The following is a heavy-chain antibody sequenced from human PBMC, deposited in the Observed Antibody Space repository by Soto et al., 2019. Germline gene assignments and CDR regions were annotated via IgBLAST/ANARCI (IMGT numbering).Heavy chain of an antibody. J-gene: IGHJ6*02. CDR2: IYYSGST. D-gene: IGHD3-22*01. V-gene: IGHV4-59*01. CDR1: GGSISSDY. Sequence: SETLSVTCTVSGGSISSDYWSWIRQPPGKGLEWIGYIYYSGSTNYNPSLKSRVTISVDTSKNQFSLKLSSVTAADTAVYYCARDYGRGDSSGYYPDPYYGMDVWGQGTTVT. CDR3: ARDYGRGDSSGYYPDPYYGMDV.